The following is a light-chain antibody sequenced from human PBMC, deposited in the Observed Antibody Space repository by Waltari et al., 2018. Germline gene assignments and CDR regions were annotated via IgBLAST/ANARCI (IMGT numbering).Light chain of an antibody. Sequence: QSALIQPASVSGSPGQSITISCTGTSSNIGSYNLVSWYQQYPGKAPKVMIYEVYKRPSGVSKRFSGSKSGNTASLTISVLQAEDETDYYCCSYAGSNSWVFGGGTKVTVL. J-gene: IGLJ3*02. CDR1: SSNIGSYNL. CDR2: EVY. V-gene: IGLV2-23*02. CDR3: CSYAGSNSWV.